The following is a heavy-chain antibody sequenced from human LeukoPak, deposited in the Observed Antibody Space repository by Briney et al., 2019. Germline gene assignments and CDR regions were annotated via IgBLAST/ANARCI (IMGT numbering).Heavy chain of an antibody. CDR2: IIPIFGTA. D-gene: IGHD2-21*02. J-gene: IGHJ3*02. CDR3: ARDVSGVCGGDCRADI. Sequence: ASVKVSCKASGGTFSSYAISWVRQAPGQGLEWMGGIIPIFGTANYAQKFQGRVTITADESTSTAYMELSSLRSEDTAVYYCARDVSGVCGGDCRADIWGQGTMVTVSS. V-gene: IGHV1-69*13. CDR1: GGTFSSYA.